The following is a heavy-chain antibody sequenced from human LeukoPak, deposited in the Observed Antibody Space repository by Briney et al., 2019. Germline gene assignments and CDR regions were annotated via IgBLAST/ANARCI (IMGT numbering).Heavy chain of an antibody. D-gene: IGHD3/OR15-3a*01. J-gene: IGHJ4*02. V-gene: IGHV3-48*02. CDR1: GFNFSKYS. Sequence: GGSLRLSCAASGFNFSKYSMNWVRQAPGKGLEWVSYISSSSRIVDYADSVKGRFTISRDNAKNSLYLQMNSLRDEDTAVYYCARDKDWSFDNWGQGTLVTVSS. CDR3: ARDKDWSFDN. CDR2: ISSSSRIV.